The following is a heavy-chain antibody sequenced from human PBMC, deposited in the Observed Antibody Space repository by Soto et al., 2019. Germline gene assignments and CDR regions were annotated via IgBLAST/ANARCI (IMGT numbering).Heavy chain of an antibody. CDR2: IGGGGRST. J-gene: IGHJ4*02. CDR3: AKEGDPGYPIDY. Sequence: GGSLRLSCATSGFTFSNYAMSWVRQAPGKGLEWVSAIGGGGRSTYYADSVKGRSTISGDNSKNTLYLQMKSLRVEDTAVYYCAKEGDPGYPIDYWGQGTLVTVSS. D-gene: IGHD3-16*02. V-gene: IGHV3-23*01. CDR1: GFTFSNYA.